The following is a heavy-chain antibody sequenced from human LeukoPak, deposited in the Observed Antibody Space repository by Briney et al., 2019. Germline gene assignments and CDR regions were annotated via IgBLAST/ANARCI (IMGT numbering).Heavy chain of an antibody. Sequence: ASVKVSCKASGGTFSSYAISWVRQAPGQGLEWMGRIIPILGIANYAQKFQGRVTITADKSTSTAYMELSSLRSEDTAVYCCEGVGYCSSTSCSVSYYYGMDVWGQGTTVTVSS. D-gene: IGHD2-2*01. CDR3: EGVGYCSSTSCSVSYYYGMDV. V-gene: IGHV1-69*04. J-gene: IGHJ6*02. CDR1: GGTFSSYA. CDR2: IIPILGIA.